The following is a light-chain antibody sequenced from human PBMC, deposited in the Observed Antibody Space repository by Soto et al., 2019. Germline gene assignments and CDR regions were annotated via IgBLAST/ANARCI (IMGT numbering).Light chain of an antibody. J-gene: IGKJ3*01. V-gene: IGKV4-1*01. Sequence: DIVMTQSPDSLAVSLGERATINCKSSQSVLYSSNNKNYLAWYQQKPGQPPKLLIYWASTRESGVPDRFSGSGSGTDFTLTISSLQAEDVAVYYCQQYYSTTPRFGPGTKVDIK. CDR1: QSVLYSSNNKNY. CDR2: WAS. CDR3: QQYYSTTPR.